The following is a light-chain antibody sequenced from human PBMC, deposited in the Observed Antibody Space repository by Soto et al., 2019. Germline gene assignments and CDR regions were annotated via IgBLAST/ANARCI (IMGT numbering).Light chain of an antibody. V-gene: IGKV1-39*01. J-gene: IGKJ2*03. CDR3: QQSYTSPYS. Sequence: DIQMTQSPSSLSASVGDRVNITCRASQSISSYLNWYQQKPGKAPKLLIYGASNLQRGVPSRFSGSGSGTDFTLTISSLQPEDFAAFYCQQSYTSPYSFGQGTKLEIK. CDR2: GAS. CDR1: QSISSY.